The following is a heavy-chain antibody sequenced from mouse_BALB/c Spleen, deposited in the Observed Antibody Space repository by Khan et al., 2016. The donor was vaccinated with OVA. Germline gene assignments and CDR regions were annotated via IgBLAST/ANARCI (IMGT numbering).Heavy chain of an antibody. Sequence: QIQLVQSGPELKKPGETVKISCKASGYTFTNYGMNWVKQAPGKGLKWMGWINTYTGEPTYADDFKGRFAFSLETSANTAYLQINNLNNEDTATYCCARSASDWFFDVWGAGTTVTVSS. CDR1: GYTFTNYG. D-gene: IGHD6-1*01. CDR2: INTYTGEP. J-gene: IGHJ1*01. V-gene: IGHV9-3-1*01. CDR3: ARSASDWFFDV.